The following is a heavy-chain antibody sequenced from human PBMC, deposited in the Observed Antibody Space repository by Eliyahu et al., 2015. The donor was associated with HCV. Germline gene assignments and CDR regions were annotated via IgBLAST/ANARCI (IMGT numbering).Heavy chain of an antibody. CDR2: ISGSGEST. CDR3: AKNTPGWSYFDH. CDR1: GLTFSSYV. V-gene: IGHV3-23*04. Sequence: EVQLVESGGDLVQPGGSLRVSCAVXGLTFSSYVMTWVRPGPGQGLEWVSSISGSGESTFYADSVKGRFTISRDNSKNTLYLQMDGLRAEDTAIYYCAKNTPGWSYFDHWGQGTLVTVSS. J-gene: IGHJ4*02. D-gene: IGHD6-19*01.